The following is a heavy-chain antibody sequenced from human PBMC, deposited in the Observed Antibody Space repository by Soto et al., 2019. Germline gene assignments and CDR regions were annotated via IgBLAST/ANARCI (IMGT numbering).Heavy chain of an antibody. Sequence: QVQLVQSGAEVKKPGASVKVSCKASGYTFTSYYMHWVRQAPGQGLEWMGIINPSGGSTSYAQKFQGRVTMTRDTSTSTVYVERSSLGSEDAAVYYCAGVGGDILTGRGVKGWFDPWGQGTLVTVSS. CDR2: INPSGGST. J-gene: IGHJ5*02. CDR3: AGVGGDILTGRGVKGWFDP. V-gene: IGHV1-46*03. CDR1: GYTFTSYY. D-gene: IGHD3-9*01.